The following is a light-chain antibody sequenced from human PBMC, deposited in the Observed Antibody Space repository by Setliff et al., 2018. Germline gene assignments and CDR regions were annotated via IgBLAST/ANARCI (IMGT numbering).Light chain of an antibody. J-gene: IGLJ1*01. CDR2: DVR. Sequence: SALTQAASVSGSPGQSVTISCTGSSSDIGTYDYVSWYQHHPGRAPKFLIYDVRYRPSGVSNRFSGSKSGNTASLTISGLQAEDAADYYCCSYVGSHTLRVFGTGTKVTVL. CDR1: SSDIGTYDY. CDR3: CSYVGSHTLRV. V-gene: IGLV2-14*03.